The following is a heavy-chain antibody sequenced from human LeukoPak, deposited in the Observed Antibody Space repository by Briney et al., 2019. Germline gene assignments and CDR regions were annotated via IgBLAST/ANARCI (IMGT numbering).Heavy chain of an antibody. CDR3: ASADSGYEFDY. J-gene: IGHJ4*02. D-gene: IGHD5-12*01. CDR2: ISSSSSTI. V-gene: IGHV3-48*04. CDR1: GFTFSSYS. Sequence: PGGSLRLSCAASGFTFSSYSMNWVRQAPGKRLEWVSYISSSSSTIYYADSVKGRFTISRDNAKNSLYLQMNSLRAEDTAVYYCASADSGYEFDYWGQGTLVTVSS.